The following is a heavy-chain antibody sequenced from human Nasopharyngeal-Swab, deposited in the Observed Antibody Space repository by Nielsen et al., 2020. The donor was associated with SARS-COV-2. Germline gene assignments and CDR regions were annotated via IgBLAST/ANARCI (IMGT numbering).Heavy chain of an antibody. CDR3: ARDPRGGYYYYGMDV. CDR2: IWYDGSNK. Sequence: GGSLRLSCAASGFTCSSYGMHWVRQAPGKGLEWVAVIWYDGSNKYYADSVKGRFTISRDNSKNTLYLQMNSLRAEDTAVYYCARDPRGGYYYYGMDVWGQGTTVTVSS. CDR1: GFTCSSYG. V-gene: IGHV3-33*01. D-gene: IGHD3-10*01. J-gene: IGHJ6*02.